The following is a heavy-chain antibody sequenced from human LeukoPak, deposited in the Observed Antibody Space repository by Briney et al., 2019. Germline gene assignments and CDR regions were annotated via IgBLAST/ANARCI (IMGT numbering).Heavy chain of an antibody. Sequence: SETLSLTCTVSGGSISSYYWSWIRQPPGKGLEWIGYIYYSGSTNYNPSLKSRVTISVDTSKNQFSLKPSSVTAADTAVYYCARGYVGATFDYWGQGTLVTVSS. D-gene: IGHD1-26*01. J-gene: IGHJ4*02. CDR1: GGSISSYY. CDR2: IYYSGST. CDR3: ARGYVGATFDY. V-gene: IGHV4-59*01.